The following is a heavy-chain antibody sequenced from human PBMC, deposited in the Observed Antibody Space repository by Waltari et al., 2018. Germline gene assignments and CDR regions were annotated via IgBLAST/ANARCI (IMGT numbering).Heavy chain of an antibody. CDR1: GFTFSSYG. CDR3: ARTYAFEHIDY. Sequence: QVQLVESGGGVVQPGRSLRLSCAASGFTFSSYGMHWVRQAPGKGLEWVAVIWYDGSNKYYADSVKGRFTISRDNSKNTLYLQMNSLRAEDTAVYYCARTYAFEHIDYWGQGTLVTVSS. CDR2: IWYDGSNK. V-gene: IGHV3-33*01. J-gene: IGHJ4*02. D-gene: IGHD3-16*01.